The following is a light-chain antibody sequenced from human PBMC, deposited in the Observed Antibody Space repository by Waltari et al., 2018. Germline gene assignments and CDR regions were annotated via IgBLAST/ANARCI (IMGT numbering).Light chain of an antibody. Sequence: EIVLTQSPGTLSLSPAERATLSCRASQSVSGSFLAWYQRKPGQAPRLLIYGASSGATGIPDRFSGSGSGTDFTLTISRLEPEDFAVYYCQQYGRSPLT. J-gene: IGKJ4*01. V-gene: IGKV3-20*01. CDR2: GAS. CDR3: QQYGRSPLT. CDR1: QSVSGSF.